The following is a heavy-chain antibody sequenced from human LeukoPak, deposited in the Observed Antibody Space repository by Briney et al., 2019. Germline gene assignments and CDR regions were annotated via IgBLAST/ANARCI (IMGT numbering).Heavy chain of an antibody. J-gene: IGHJ3*02. CDR3: AKGETYYYDSSGYQGNFDI. Sequence: GGSLRLSCAASGFTFSSYGMSWVRQASGKGLEWVSAISGSGGSTYYADSVKGRFTISRDNSKNTLYLQMNSLRAEDTAVYYCAKGETYYYDSSGYQGNFDIWGQGTMVTVSS. D-gene: IGHD3-22*01. CDR1: GFTFSSYG. CDR2: ISGSGGST. V-gene: IGHV3-23*01.